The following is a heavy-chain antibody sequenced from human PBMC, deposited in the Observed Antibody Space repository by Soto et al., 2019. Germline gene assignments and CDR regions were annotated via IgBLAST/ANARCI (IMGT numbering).Heavy chain of an antibody. V-gene: IGHV4-34*01. CDR1: GGSFSGYY. J-gene: IGHJ5*02. CDR2: INHSGST. Sequence: SETLSLTCAVYGGSFSGYYWGWIRQPPGKGLEWIGEINHSGSTNYNPSLKSRVTISVDTSKNQFSLKLSSVTAADTAVYYCGRGRPRFCRGGSCSPDGGWFDPWGKGTLVTVPS. CDR3: GRGRPRFCRGGSCSPDGGWFDP. D-gene: IGHD2-15*01.